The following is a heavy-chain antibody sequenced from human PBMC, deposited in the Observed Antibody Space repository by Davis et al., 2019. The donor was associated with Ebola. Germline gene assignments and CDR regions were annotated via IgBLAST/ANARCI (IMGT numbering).Heavy chain of an antibody. Sequence: SVNVSCKASRCTFSSYAISWVRQAPGQGLEWMGWINPNSGGTNYAQKFQGWVTMTRDTSISTAYMELSRLRSDDTGVYYCARDSRPDGMDVWGQGTTVTVSS. V-gene: IGHV1-2*04. CDR1: RCTFSSYA. CDR2: INPNSGGT. J-gene: IGHJ6*02. CDR3: ARDSRPDGMDV. D-gene: IGHD6-6*01.